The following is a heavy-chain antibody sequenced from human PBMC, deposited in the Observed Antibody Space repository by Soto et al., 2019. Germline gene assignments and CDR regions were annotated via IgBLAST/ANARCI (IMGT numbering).Heavy chain of an antibody. CDR3: ARQMHSKTMAGYYYYGMDV. J-gene: IGHJ6*02. V-gene: IGHV5-51*01. D-gene: IGHD3-10*01. CDR1: GYSFTSYW. Sequence: LKISCKGSGYSFTSYWIGWVRQMPGKGLEWMGIIYPGDSDTRYSPSFQGQVTISADKSISTAYLQWSSLKASDTAMYYCARQMHSKTMAGYYYYGMDVWGQGTTVTVSS. CDR2: IYPGDSDT.